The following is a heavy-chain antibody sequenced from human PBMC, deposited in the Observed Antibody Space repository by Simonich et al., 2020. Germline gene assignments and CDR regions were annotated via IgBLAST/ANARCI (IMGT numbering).Heavy chain of an antibody. D-gene: IGHD6-13*01. CDR3: ARELSKNGEAAAGYYFDY. Sequence: QVQLVESGGGVVQPGRSLRLSCAASGFTFSSYAMHWVRQAPGKGLEWVAVISYDGSNKYYADPVKGRFTISRDNSKNTLYLQMNSLRAEDTAVYYCARELSKNGEAAAGYYFDYWGQGTLVTVSS. CDR2: ISYDGSNK. CDR1: GFTFSSYA. V-gene: IGHV3-30*07. J-gene: IGHJ4*02.